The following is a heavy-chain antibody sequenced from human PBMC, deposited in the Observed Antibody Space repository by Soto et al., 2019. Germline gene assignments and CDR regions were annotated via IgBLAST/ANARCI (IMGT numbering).Heavy chain of an antibody. V-gene: IGHV3-23*01. Sequence: HPGGSLRLSCAASGFTFSSYAMNWVRQAPGKGLEWVSTVSGNGGNTYYADSVKGRFTISRDNSKNTVSMEINSLRAEDTAIYYCAKGEYAYVTVRGAYFDSWGQGTLVTVSS. CDR1: GFTFSSYA. J-gene: IGHJ4*02. CDR3: AKGEYAYVTVRGAYFDS. CDR2: VSGNGGNT. D-gene: IGHD3-10*01.